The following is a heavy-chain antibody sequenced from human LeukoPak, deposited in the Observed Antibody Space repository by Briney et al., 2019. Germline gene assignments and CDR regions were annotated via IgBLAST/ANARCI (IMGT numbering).Heavy chain of an antibody. CDR2: INPDSGGT. D-gene: IGHD1-26*01. Sequence: GASVKVSCKASGYTFTGYYIHWVRPAPGEGREWMGWINPDSGGTNYAQKFQGRVTMTRDTSISTGYMELSRLRSDDTAVYYCARCPKQVGFAYWHFDLWGRGTLVTVSS. CDR3: ARCPKQVGFAYWHFDL. CDR1: GYTFTGYY. V-gene: IGHV1-2*02. J-gene: IGHJ2*01.